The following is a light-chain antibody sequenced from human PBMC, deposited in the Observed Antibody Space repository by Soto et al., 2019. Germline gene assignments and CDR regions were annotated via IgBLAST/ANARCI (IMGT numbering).Light chain of an antibody. Sequence: DIQMTQSPSSLSASVGDRVTITWRASESISRRLNWYQQKPGKAPKLLIYAASSLQNGVPSRFSGSGSGTEVTLTISNLQPEDFATYYCPQSDSTLAVTFGQGTRLEIK. J-gene: IGKJ5*01. V-gene: IGKV1-39*01. CDR2: AAS. CDR3: PQSDSTLAVT. CDR1: ESISRR.